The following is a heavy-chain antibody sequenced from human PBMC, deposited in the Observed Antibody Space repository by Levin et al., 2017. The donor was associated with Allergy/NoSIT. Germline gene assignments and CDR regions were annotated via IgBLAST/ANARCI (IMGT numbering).Heavy chain of an antibody. Sequence: GGSLRLSCAASGFTFSSYSMNWVRQAPGKGLEWVSSISSSSSYIYYADSVKGRFTISRDNAKNSLYLQMNSLRAEDTAVYYCARDSGEGSGSYYLYPADYYYYGMDVWGQGTTVTVSS. CDR3: ARDSGEGSGSYYLYPADYYYYGMDV. J-gene: IGHJ6*02. CDR1: GFTFSSYS. D-gene: IGHD3-10*01. CDR2: ISSSSSYI. V-gene: IGHV3-21*01.